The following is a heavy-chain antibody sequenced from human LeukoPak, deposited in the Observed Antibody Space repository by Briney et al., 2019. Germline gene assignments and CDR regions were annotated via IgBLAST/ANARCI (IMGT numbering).Heavy chain of an antibody. V-gene: IGHV4-34*01. Sequence: ASETLSLTWAVYGGSFIGYYWSWIRQPPGKGLEWIGEINHSGSTNYNPSLKSRVTISVDTSKNQFSLKLSSVTAADTAVYYCARGGTGGRFRPVYYYMDVWGKGTPVTVSS. D-gene: IGHD1/OR15-1a*01. CDR2: INHSGST. J-gene: IGHJ6*03. CDR1: GGSFIGYY. CDR3: ARGGTGGRFRPVYYYMDV.